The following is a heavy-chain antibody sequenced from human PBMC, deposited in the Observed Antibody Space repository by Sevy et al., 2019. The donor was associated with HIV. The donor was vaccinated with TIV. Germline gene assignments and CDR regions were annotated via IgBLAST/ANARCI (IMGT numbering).Heavy chain of an antibody. Sequence: ASVKVSCKASGYTFTGYYMHWVRQAPGQGLEWMGRINPNSGGTNYAQKFQGRVTMTRDTSISTAYMELSRLRSDDTAVYYCVRVLIVVVPAAHEGYYYFDYWGQGTLVTVSS. D-gene: IGHD2-2*01. V-gene: IGHV1-2*06. CDR1: GYTFTGYY. J-gene: IGHJ4*02. CDR2: INPNSGGT. CDR3: VRVLIVVVPAAHEGYYYFDY.